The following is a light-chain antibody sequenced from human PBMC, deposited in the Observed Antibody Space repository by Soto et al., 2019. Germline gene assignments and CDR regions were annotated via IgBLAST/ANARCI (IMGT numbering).Light chain of an antibody. CDR1: QSISSW. V-gene: IGKV1-5*01. J-gene: IGKJ5*01. CDR3: QQYNSYSPYT. CDR2: DAS. Sequence: DIQMTQSPSTLSASVGERVTITCRARQSISSWLAWYQQKPGKAPKLLIYDASSLESGVPSRFSGSGSGTEFTLTISSLQPDDFATYYCQQYNSYSPYTFGQGTRLEIK.